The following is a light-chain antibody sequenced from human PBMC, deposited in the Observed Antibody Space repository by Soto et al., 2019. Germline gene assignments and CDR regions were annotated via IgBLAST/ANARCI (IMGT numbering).Light chain of an antibody. CDR3: QSFDSSLGDDV. CDR2: SNN. J-gene: IGLJ1*01. CDR1: SSNIGARYD. V-gene: IGLV1-40*02. Sequence: QSVVTQPPSVSGAPGQRVTISCTGSSSNIGARYDVHWYQQLPGTAPKLLIYSNNNRPSGVPDRFSGSKSGTSASLAITGLQAEDEADYYCQSFDSSLGDDVFGTGTKLTVL.